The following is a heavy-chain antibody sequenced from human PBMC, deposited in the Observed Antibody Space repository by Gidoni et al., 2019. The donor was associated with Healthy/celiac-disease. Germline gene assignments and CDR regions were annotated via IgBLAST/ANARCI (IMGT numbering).Heavy chain of an antibody. V-gene: IGHV1-18*01. J-gene: IGHJ4*02. CDR1: GYTFTSYG. CDR3: ARGGPNTIFGVVIVYYFDY. Sequence: QVQLVQSGAEVKKPGASVKVSCKASGYTFTSYGISWVRQAPGQGLEWMGWISAYNGNTNYAQNLQGRVTMTTDTSTSTAHMELRSLRSDDTAVYYCARGGPNTIFGVVIVYYFDYWGQGTLVTVSS. CDR2: ISAYNGNT. D-gene: IGHD3-3*01.